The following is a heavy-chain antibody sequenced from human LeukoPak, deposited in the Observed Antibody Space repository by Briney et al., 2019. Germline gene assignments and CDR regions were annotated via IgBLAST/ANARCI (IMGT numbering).Heavy chain of an antibody. CDR1: GFTFSSYG. CDR3: AREGITLGYFDY. D-gene: IGHD3-10*01. CDR2: IWYDGSNK. J-gene: IGHJ4*02. V-gene: IGHV3-33*01. Sequence: GGSLRLSCAASGFTFSSYGMHWVRQAPGKGLEWVAVIWYDGSNKYYADSVKGRFTISRDNSKNTLYLQMNSLRAEDTAVYYCAREGITLGYFDYWGQGTLVTVSS.